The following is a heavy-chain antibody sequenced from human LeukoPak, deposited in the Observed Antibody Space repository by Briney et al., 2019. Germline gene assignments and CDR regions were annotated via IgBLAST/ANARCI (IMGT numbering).Heavy chain of an antibody. CDR2: IYYSGST. CDR1: GGSISSGGYH. Sequence: PSETLSLTRTVSGGSISSGGYHWSWIRQHPGKGLEWIGYIYYSGSTYYNPSLKSRVTISVDTSKNQFSLKLSSVTAADTAVYYCATSLPYGSGSYYRAPYYFDYWGQGTLVTVSS. J-gene: IGHJ4*02. V-gene: IGHV4-31*03. D-gene: IGHD3-10*01. CDR3: ATSLPYGSGSYYRAPYYFDY.